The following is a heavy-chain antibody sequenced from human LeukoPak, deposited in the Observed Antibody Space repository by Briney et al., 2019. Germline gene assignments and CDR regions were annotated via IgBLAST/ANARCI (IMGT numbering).Heavy chain of an antibody. J-gene: IGHJ3*02. V-gene: IGHV3-23*01. CDR1: GFTFRSYA. CDR3: AKDGYCSGGSCYSVDAFDI. Sequence: HAGGSLRLSCAASGFTFRSYAMSWFRQAPGKGLEWVSAIIGSGGSTYYADSVKGRFTISRDNSKNTLYLQMNSLRAEDTAVYYCAKDGYCSGGSCYSVDAFDIWGQGTMVTVSS. D-gene: IGHD2-15*01. CDR2: IIGSGGST.